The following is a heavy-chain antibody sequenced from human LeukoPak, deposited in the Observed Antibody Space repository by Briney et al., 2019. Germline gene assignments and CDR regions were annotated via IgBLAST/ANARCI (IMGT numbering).Heavy chain of an antibody. CDR2: ISSSSSYI. CDR3: ARDLDSSWAGFDY. Sequence: PGGSLRLSYAASRLPFSRYSLNCVRQAPGKGLEWVSSISSSSSYIYYADSVKGRFTISRDNAKNSLYLQMNSLRAEATAVYYCARDLDSSWAGFDYWGQGTLVTVSS. CDR1: RLPFSRYS. J-gene: IGHJ4*02. D-gene: IGHD6-13*01. V-gene: IGHV3-21*01.